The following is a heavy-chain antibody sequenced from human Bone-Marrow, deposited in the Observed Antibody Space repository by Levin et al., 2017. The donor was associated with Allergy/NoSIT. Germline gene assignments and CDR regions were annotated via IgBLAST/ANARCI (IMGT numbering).Heavy chain of an antibody. CDR2: MYHTGNS. CDR1: GDSISSSNW. D-gene: IGHD2-15*01. CDR3: ARIPSISMVVD. Sequence: LSLTCAVSGDSISSSNWWTWVRQPPGKGLEWIGEMYHTGNSNYNPSLRSRVSISVDKSKNQFSLRLTSVTAADTAVYFCARIPSISMVVDWGQGTLVTVST. V-gene: IGHV4-4*01. J-gene: IGHJ3*01.